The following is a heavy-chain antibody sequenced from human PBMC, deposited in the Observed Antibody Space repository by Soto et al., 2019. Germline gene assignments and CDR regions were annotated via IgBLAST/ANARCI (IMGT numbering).Heavy chain of an antibody. CDR1: GFTFSTQA. CDR2: ISGSGSAT. CDR3: AKDSPGEMWPVGYFEY. Sequence: EVQLLESGGGLVQPGGSLRLSCAASGFTFSTQAMTWVRQAPGKGLEWVSAISGSGSATYYADSVKGRFTISRDNSKNTLYLQMNSLRAEDTAVYYCAKDSPGEMWPVGYFEYWGQGTLVTVSS. V-gene: IGHV3-23*01. D-gene: IGHD3-16*01. J-gene: IGHJ4*02.